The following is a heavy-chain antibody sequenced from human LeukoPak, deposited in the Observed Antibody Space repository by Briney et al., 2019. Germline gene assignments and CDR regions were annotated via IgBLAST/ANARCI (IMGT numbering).Heavy chain of an antibody. J-gene: IGHJ3*02. CDR2: ISWNSGNI. CDR3: AKERGMAAARRAFDI. D-gene: IGHD6-6*01. V-gene: IGHV3-9*03. Sequence: GGSLRLSCAASGFTFSSYAMSWVRQAPGKGLEWVSGISWNSGNIGYADSVKGRFTISRDNAKNSLYLQMNSLRAEDMALYYCAKERGMAAARRAFDIWGQGTMVTVSS. CDR1: GFTFSSYA.